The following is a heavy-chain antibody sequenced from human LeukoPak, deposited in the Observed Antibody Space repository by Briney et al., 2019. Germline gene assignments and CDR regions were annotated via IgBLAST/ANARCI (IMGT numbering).Heavy chain of an antibody. CDR2: IHYSGST. CDR3: ARFQYKAAFDI. Sequence: KASETLSLTCSVSGDSLSKYFWSWIRQSPGKGLEWIGYIHYSGSTNYNPSLKNRVTMSVDTSKNQFSLKLNSVTAAATAVYYCARFQYKAAFDIWGQGTTVTVSS. V-gene: IGHV4-59*01. J-gene: IGHJ3*02. CDR1: GDSLSKYF. D-gene: IGHD1-1*01.